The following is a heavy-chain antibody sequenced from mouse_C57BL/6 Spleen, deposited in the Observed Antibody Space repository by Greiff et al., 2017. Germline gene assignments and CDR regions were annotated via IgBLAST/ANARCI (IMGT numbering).Heavy chain of an antibody. J-gene: IGHJ4*01. CDR2: INPNNGGT. CDR1: GYTFTDYN. D-gene: IGHD2-4*01. Sequence: EVQLQQSGPELVKPGASVKIPCKASGYTFTDYNMDWVKQSHGKSLEWIGDINPNNGGTIYNQKFKGKATLTVDKSSSTAYMELRSLTSEDTAVYYWARRGLRLDAMDDWGQGTSVTVSS. CDR3: ARRGLRLDAMDD. V-gene: IGHV1-18*01.